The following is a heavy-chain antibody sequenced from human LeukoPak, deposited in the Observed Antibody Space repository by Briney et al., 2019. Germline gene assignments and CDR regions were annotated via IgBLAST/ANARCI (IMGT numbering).Heavy chain of an antibody. CDR3: ARDQCFSGYCHVFDS. Sequence: GGSLRLSCAASGFTVSSNYMSWVRQAPGKGLEWVSVIYSGGGTFYADSVKGRFTISRDNSKNTLYLQMNSLRAEDTAMYYCARDQCFSGYCHVFDSWGRGTMVTVSS. CDR2: IYSGGGT. V-gene: IGHV3-53*01. CDR1: GFTVSSNY. J-gene: IGHJ3*01. D-gene: IGHD3-22*01.